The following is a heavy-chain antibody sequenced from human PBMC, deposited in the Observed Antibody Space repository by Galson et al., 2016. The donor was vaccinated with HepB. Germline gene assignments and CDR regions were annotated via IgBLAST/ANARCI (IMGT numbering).Heavy chain of an antibody. CDR2: MYHSGST. Sequence: SETLSLTCTVSGYSISVSYYWGWIRQSPGKGLEWIGNMYHSGSTHYNPSLKTRVTIPMDTSKNQFSLKLSSVTAADTATYYCARVMMVAGMFDSWGHGTLVTVSS. D-gene: IGHD6-19*01. CDR3: ARVMMVAGMFDS. CDR1: GYSISVSYY. V-gene: IGHV4-38-2*02. J-gene: IGHJ5*01.